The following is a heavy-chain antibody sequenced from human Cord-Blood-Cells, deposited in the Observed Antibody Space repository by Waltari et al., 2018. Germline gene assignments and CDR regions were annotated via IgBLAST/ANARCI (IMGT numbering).Heavy chain of an antibody. CDR3: ARHNEGSPFDY. J-gene: IGHJ4*02. CDR1: GGSISSSSYY. Sequence: QLQLQESGPGLVKPSETLSLTCTVSGGSISSSSYYWGWIRQPPGKGLEWIGSIYYSGSTYYNPSLKSRVTISVDTSKNQFSLKLSSVTAADTAVYYCARHNEGSPFDYWGQGTLVTVSS. V-gene: IGHV4-39*01. CDR2: IYYSGST. D-gene: IGHD1-1*01.